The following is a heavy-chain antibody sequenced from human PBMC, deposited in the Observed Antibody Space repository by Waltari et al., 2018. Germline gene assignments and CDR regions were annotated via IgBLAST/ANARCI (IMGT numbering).Heavy chain of an antibody. Sequence: EVFLAESGGGLFQPGRSLRLSCATSGFPFGDFALSWFRQSPGKGLEWVGVIRSKARGGTTKYGASVKTRFAISRDDSKSIAYLQMNSLTIEDTAMYYCARDHDYSFVDYWGQGTLVTVSS. CDR3: ARDHDYSFVDY. V-gene: IGHV3-49*03. CDR2: IRSKARGGTT. J-gene: IGHJ4*02. CDR1: GFPFGDFA. D-gene: IGHD5-12*01.